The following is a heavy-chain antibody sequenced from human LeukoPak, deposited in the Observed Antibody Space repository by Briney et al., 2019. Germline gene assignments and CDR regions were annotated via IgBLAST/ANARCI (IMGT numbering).Heavy chain of an antibody. D-gene: IGHD4/OR15-4a*01. CDR2: ISGSAAST. CDR1: GFTFSSYA. Sequence: GGSLRLSCAASGFTFSSYAMSWVRQAPGKGLEWVSAISGSAASTYYAGSVKGRFTVSRDNSKNTLYLRMNSLRAEDTAVYYCARRAGAYSHPYDYWGQGTLVTVSS. J-gene: IGHJ4*02. V-gene: IGHV3-23*01. CDR3: ARRAGAYSHPYDY.